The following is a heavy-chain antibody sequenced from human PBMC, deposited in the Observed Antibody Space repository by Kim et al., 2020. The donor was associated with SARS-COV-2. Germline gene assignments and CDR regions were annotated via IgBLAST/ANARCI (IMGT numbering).Heavy chain of an antibody. CDR3: AKEKLKDTAIVLYYYYYGMDV. D-gene: IGHD5-18*01. CDR2: ISYDGSNK. J-gene: IGHJ6*02. Sequence: GGSLRLSCAASGFTFSSYGMHWVRQAPGKGLEWVAVISYDGSNKYYADSVKGRFTISRDNSKNTLYLQMNSLRAEDTAVYYCAKEKLKDTAIVLYYYYYGMDVWGQGTTVTVSS. CDR1: GFTFSSYG. V-gene: IGHV3-30*18.